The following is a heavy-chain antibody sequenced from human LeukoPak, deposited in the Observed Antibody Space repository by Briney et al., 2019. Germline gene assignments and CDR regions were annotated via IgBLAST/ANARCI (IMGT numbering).Heavy chain of an antibody. J-gene: IGHJ4*02. D-gene: IGHD1-1*01. Sequence: GGSLRLSCVASGLTFSSYGMHWVRQAPGKGPEWVAVISYDGSDRYYANFVKGRFTISRDNSKNTLFLQTNSMRPEDTAVYYCAKGVSRGVDPTGLEYWGQGTLVTVSS. V-gene: IGHV3-30*18. CDR3: AKGVSRGVDPTGLEY. CDR2: ISYDGSDR. CDR1: GLTFSSYG.